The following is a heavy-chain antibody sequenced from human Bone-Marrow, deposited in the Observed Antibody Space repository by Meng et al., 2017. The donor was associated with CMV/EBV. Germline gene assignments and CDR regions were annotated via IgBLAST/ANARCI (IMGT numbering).Heavy chain of an antibody. CDR1: GFTFTSYA. J-gene: IGHJ4*02. CDR2: ISSDGGLK. CDR3: AGVAYDYGDRHFAY. V-gene: IGHV3-30*04. D-gene: IGHD4-17*01. Sequence: GESLKISCAASGFTFTSYAMQWVRQAPGKGLEWVAVISSDGGLKYYADSVKGRFTISRDNAKTSVYLQINSLRAEDTAVYYCAGVAYDYGDRHFAYWGQGALVTVSS.